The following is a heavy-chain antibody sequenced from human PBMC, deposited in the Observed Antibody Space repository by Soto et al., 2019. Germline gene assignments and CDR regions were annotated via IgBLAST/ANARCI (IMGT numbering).Heavy chain of an antibody. CDR3: ARLVIAWFGELYWFDP. V-gene: IGHV4-39*01. D-gene: IGHD3-10*01. Sequence: SETLSLTCAASGGSIGSSRYYWGWIRQPPGKGLEWIGSIYYSGSTYYNPSLKSRVTISVDTSKNQFSLKLSSVTAADTAVYYCARLVIAWFGELYWFDPWGQGTLVTVSS. J-gene: IGHJ5*02. CDR1: GGSIGSSRYY. CDR2: IYYSGST.